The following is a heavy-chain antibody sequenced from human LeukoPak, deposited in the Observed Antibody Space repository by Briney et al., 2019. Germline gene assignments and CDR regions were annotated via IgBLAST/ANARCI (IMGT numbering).Heavy chain of an antibody. V-gene: IGHV1-18*01. Sequence: ASVKVSCKASGYTFTSYGISWVRQAPGQGLEWMEWISAYNGNTNYAQKLQGRVTMTTDTSTSTAYMELRSLRSDDTAVYYCARSYYYNVRGGFDPWGQGTLVTVSS. CDR2: ISAYNGNT. D-gene: IGHD3-10*01. CDR3: ARSYYYNVRGGFDP. J-gene: IGHJ5*02. CDR1: GYTFTSYG.